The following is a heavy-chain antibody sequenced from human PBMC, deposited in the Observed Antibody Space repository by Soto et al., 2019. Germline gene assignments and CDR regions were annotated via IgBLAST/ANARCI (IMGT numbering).Heavy chain of an antibody. CDR3: AIRRCSGGSCYPPEAFDI. D-gene: IGHD2-15*01. J-gene: IGHJ3*02. CDR2: INPSGGST. CDR1: GYTFTSYY. V-gene: IGHV1-46*03. Sequence: GASVKVSCKASGYTFTSYYMHWVRQAPGQGLEWMGIINPSGGSTSYAQKFQGRVTMTRDTSTSTVYMELSSLRSEDTAVYYCAIRRCSGGSCYPPEAFDIWGQGTMVTVSS.